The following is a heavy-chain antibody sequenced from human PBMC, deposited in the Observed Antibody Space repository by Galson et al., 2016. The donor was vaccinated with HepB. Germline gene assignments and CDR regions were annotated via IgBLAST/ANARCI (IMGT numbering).Heavy chain of an antibody. CDR1: GDSVSSNSAA. J-gene: IGHJ3*02. CDR2: TYYRSKWSN. CDR3: AISYFDSTSYYSRYVYEAFDI. Sequence: CAISGDSVSSNSAAWNWIRQPPSRGLEWLGRTYYRSKWSNDYAISLKSRITINPDTSKNHFSLQLNSVTPEDTAVYYCAISYFDSTSYYSRYVYEAFDIWGQGTMVTVSS. D-gene: IGHD3-22*01. V-gene: IGHV6-1*01.